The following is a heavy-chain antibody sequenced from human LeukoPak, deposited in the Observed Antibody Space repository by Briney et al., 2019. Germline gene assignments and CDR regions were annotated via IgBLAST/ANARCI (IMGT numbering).Heavy chain of an antibody. J-gene: IGHJ4*02. CDR3: ATMSDDILTGYRPLDF. CDR1: AGSISDYS. V-gene: IGHV4-59*01. D-gene: IGHD3-9*01. Sequence: SETLSLTCTVSAGSISDYSWNWIRQSPGKGLEWIGYVSDTGNTKHNPSLMSRLSLSVDTYKNRFSLKLTSVTTAYSAVYYCATMSDDILTGYRPLDFWGRGTLVTVSS. CDR2: VSDTGNT.